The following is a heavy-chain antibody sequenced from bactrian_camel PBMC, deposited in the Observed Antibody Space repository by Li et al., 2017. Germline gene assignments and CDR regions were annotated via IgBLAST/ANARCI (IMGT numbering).Heavy chain of an antibody. Sequence: HVQLVESGGGSVQAGGSLTLSCAASGGSSSNYCMAWFRQIPGQEREGVATVFTGSGGTYYTDSVKGRFTISKDNAKNTLYLQMNSLKPEDTAMYYCAADRTRDFVACDLGRDFVYFGQGTQVT. D-gene: IGHD7*01. V-gene: IGHV3S1*01. J-gene: IGHJ4*01. CDR2: VFTGSGGT. CDR1: GGSSSNYC.